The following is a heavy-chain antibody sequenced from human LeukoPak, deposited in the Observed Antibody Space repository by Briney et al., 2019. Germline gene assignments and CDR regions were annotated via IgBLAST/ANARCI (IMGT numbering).Heavy chain of an antibody. Sequence: GGSLRLSCAASGFTFSSYEMNWVRQAPGKGLEWVSAISGSGGSTYYADSVKGRFTISRDNSKNTLYLQMNSLRAEDTAVYYCAKDRLAVAGVADYWGQGTLVTASS. J-gene: IGHJ4*02. CDR1: GFTFSSYE. CDR3: AKDRLAVAGVADY. V-gene: IGHV3-23*01. CDR2: ISGSGGST. D-gene: IGHD6-19*01.